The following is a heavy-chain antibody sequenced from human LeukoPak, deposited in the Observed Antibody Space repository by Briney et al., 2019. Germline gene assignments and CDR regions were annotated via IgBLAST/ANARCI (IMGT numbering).Heavy chain of an antibody. J-gene: IGHJ6*03. CDR2: IYPGDSDT. CDR1: GYRFISYW. D-gene: IGHD1-26*01. CDR3: ARQPYSGSYYGYYYYYMDV. V-gene: IGHV5-51*01. Sequence: GESLKISCKGSGYRFISYWIGWVRQMPGKGLEWMGIIYPGDSDTRYSPSFQGQVTISADKSISTAYLQWSSLKASDTAMYYCARQPYSGSYYGYYYYYMDVWGKGTTVTVSS.